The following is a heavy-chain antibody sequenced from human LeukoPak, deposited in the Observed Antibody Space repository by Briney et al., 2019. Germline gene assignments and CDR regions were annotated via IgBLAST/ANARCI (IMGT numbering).Heavy chain of an antibody. D-gene: IGHD2-15*01. J-gene: IGHJ6*03. CDR1: GFTFDDYA. CDR3: ARDYCSGGSCYSRALGYYYYYYMDV. CDR2: ISWNSGSI. Sequence: GGSLRLSCAASGFTFDDYAMHWVRQAPGKGLEWVSGISWNSGSIGYADSVKGRFTISRDNAKNSLYLQMNSLRAEDTAVYYCARDYCSGGSCYSRALGYYYYYYMDVWGKGTTVTVSS. V-gene: IGHV3-9*01.